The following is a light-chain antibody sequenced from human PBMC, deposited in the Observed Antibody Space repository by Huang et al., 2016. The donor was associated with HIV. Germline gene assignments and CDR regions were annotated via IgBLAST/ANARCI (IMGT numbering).Light chain of an antibody. CDR2: DAS. J-gene: IGKJ2*01. Sequence: EVVLTQSPATLSLSPGERATPSCRASKSVTNFLAWYQQKPGQPPRLLIYDASTRATVIPPRFSGSGSGTDLTLTISILEPEDFAVYYCQQRNDWPPYTFGQGTMLEIK. CDR3: QQRNDWPPYT. CDR1: KSVTNF. V-gene: IGKV3-11*01.